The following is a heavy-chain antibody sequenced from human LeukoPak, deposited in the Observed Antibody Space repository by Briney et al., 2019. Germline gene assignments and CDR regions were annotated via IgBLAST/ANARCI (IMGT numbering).Heavy chain of an antibody. CDR2: IYYSGST. D-gene: IGHD3-10*01. Sequence: SETLSLTCTVSGGSISSYYWSWIRQPPGKGLEWIGYIYYSGSTDYNPSLKSRVTISVDTSKNQFSLKLSSVTAADTAVYYCARDSSIDYGSGFVYDYWGQGTLVTVSS. V-gene: IGHV4-59*01. CDR3: ARDSSIDYGSGFVYDY. CDR1: GGSISSYY. J-gene: IGHJ4*02.